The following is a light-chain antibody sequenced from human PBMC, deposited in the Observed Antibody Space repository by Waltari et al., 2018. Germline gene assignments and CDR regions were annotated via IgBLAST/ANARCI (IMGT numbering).Light chain of an antibody. Sequence: QSVLTQPPSATGSPGQSVTISCTGTNSDVGAYNYVSWYQQHPGKVPKLLIYEVTKRPSGCPDRFSGSKSGNTASLTVSVLQADDEADYYCSSYAHNNHFVFGAGTKVTVL. CDR3: SSYAHNNHFV. CDR2: EVT. J-gene: IGLJ1*01. V-gene: IGLV2-8*01. CDR1: NSDVGAYNY.